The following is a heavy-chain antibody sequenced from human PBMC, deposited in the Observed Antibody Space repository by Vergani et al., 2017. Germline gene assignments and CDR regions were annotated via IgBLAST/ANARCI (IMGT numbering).Heavy chain of an antibody. V-gene: IGHV1-69*08. J-gene: IGHJ6*02. Sequence: QVQLVQSGAEVKKPGSSVKVSCKASGATFRSNTISWVRQVPGQGLEWMGRIIPVLGKTKYAQDFQGRLTITADTSTSTAYMELTSLRSQDTAVYYCARDPQVYDGDSGDYYYGMDVWGRGTTVTVSS. CDR2: IIPVLGKT. CDR1: GATFRSNT. CDR3: ARDPQVYDGDSGDYYYGMDV. D-gene: IGHD2-21*02.